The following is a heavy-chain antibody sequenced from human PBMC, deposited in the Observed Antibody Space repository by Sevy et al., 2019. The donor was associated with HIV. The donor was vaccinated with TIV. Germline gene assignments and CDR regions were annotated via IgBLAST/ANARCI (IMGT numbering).Heavy chain of an antibody. CDR1: GGTFSSYA. CDR3: ARAIRQCSSTSCYSYYYGMDV. D-gene: IGHD2-2*01. V-gene: IGHV1-69*13. CDR2: IIPIFGTA. J-gene: IGHJ6*02. Sequence: ASVKVSCKASGGTFSSYAISWVRQAPGQGLEWMGGIIPIFGTANYAQKFQGRVTITADESTSTAYMELRSLRTEDTAVYYCARAIRQCSSTSCYSYYYGMDVWGQGTTVTVSS.